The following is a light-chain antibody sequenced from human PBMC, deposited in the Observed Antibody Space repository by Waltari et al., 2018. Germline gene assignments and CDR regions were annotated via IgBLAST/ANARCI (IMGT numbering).Light chain of an antibody. V-gene: IGLV1-40*01. CDR3: QSYDTTLSVV. Sequence: QSVLTQPPSVSGAPGQKVTIPCTGSGSNIGAGYDVHWSQQLPRAAPKLPIYGTSSRPLGVPDRFFGSTSGTSASLAITGLQAEDEADYYCQSYDTTLSVVFGGGTKLTVL. J-gene: IGLJ3*02. CDR2: GTS. CDR1: GSNIGAGYD.